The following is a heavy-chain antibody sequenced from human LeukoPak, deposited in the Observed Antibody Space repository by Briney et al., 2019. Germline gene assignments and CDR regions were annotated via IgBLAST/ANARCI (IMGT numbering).Heavy chain of an antibody. J-gene: IGHJ4*02. CDR1: GFTFSNYG. V-gene: IGHV3-53*01. CDR3: ARVGGRGFDY. D-gene: IGHD1-26*01. Sequence: GGSLRLSCAASGFTFSNYGMSWVRQAPGKGLEWVSVIYSGGSTYYADSVKGRFTISRDNSKNTLYLQMNSLRAEDTAVYYCARVGGRGFDYWGQGTLVTVSS. CDR2: IYSGGST.